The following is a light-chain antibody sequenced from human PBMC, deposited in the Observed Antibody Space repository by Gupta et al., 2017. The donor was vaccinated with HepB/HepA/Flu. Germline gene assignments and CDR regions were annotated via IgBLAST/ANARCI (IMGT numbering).Light chain of an antibody. CDR1: QSISSY. Sequence: IQMTPSPSSLSASVGDRVTITCRASQSISSYLNWYQQKPGKAPKLLIYAASSLQSGVPSRFSGSGSGTDFTLTISSLQPEDFATYYCQQSYRTPRTFGQGTKVEIK. J-gene: IGKJ1*01. V-gene: IGKV1-39*01. CDR3: QQSYRTPRT. CDR2: AAS.